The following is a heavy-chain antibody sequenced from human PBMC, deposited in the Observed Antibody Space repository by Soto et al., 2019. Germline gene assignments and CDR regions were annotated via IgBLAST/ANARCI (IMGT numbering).Heavy chain of an antibody. D-gene: IGHD2-15*01. Sequence: SETLSLTCAVYGGSFSGYYWSWIRQPPGKGLEWIGEINHSGSTNYNPSLKSRVTISVDTSKNQFSLKLSSVTAADTAVYYCAREATKGANYIGYWGQGTLVTVSS. J-gene: IGHJ4*02. V-gene: IGHV4-34*01. CDR3: AREATKGANYIGY. CDR2: INHSGST. CDR1: GGSFSGYY.